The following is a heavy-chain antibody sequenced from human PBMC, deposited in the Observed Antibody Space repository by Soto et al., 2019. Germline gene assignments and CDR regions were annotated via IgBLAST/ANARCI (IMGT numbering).Heavy chain of an antibody. Sequence: WVRHPPGKGLEWIGEIYHSGSTNYNPSLKSRVTISVDKSKNQFSLKLSSVTAADTAVYYCAKFTYCSSTSCSFDPWGQGPLVTVPQ. CDR3: AKFTYCSSTSCSFDP. V-gene: IGHV4-4*02. J-gene: IGHJ5*02. CDR2: IYHSGST. D-gene: IGHD2-2*01.